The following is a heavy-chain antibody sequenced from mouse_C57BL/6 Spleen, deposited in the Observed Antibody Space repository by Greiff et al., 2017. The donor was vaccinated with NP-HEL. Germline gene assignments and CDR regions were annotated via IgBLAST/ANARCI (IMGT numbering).Heavy chain of an antibody. V-gene: IGHV1-18*01. CDR2: INPNNGGT. CDR3: ARDGGRWLRFAY. CDR1: GYTFTDYN. Sequence: VQLKESGPELVKPGASVKIPCKASGYTFTDYNMDWVKQSHGKSLEWIGDINPNNGGTIYNQKFKGKATLTVDKSSSTAYMELRSLTSEDTAVYYCARDGGRWLRFAYWGQGTLVTVSA. D-gene: IGHD2-3*01. J-gene: IGHJ3*01.